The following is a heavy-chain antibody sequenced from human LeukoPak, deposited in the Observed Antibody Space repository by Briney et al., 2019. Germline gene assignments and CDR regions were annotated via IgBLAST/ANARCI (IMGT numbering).Heavy chain of an antibody. CDR1: GYTFTNHG. Sequence: AGSLRLSCAASGYTFTNHGMCWVRQAPGKGLERVANINQDGSEKFYLDSVKGRFTISRDNAKNSQYLQMNSLRAEDTAGYYCAEGTTAWGQGTLVTVSS. CDR3: AEGTTA. J-gene: IGHJ5*02. CDR2: INQDGSEK. D-gene: IGHD2/OR15-2a*01. V-gene: IGHV3-7*01.